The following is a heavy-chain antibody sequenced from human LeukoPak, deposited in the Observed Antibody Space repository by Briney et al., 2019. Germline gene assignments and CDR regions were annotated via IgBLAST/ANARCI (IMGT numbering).Heavy chain of an antibody. CDR3: ARTGGYYYYYGMDV. D-gene: IGHD3-16*01. J-gene: IGHJ6*02. Sequence: SETLSLTCTVSGRSISSGDYYWSWIRQPPGKGLEWIGYIYYSGNTYYNPSLKSRVTISVDTSKNQFSLKLSSVTAADTAVYYCARTGGYYYYYGMDVWGQGTTVTVSS. CDR1: GRSISSGDYY. V-gene: IGHV4-30-4*01. CDR2: IYYSGNT.